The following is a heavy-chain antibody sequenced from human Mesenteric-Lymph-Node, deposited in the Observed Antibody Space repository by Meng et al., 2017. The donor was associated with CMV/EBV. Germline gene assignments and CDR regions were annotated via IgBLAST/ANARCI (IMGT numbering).Heavy chain of an antibody. CDR1: GFTFDYYG. D-gene: IGHD2-2*01. CDR3: ARDLPICTSSSCHYYYYYGMDV. Sequence: GESLKISCAASGFTFDYYGMSWVRQAPGKGLEWVSGISWNGGNTGYADSVKGRFTISRDNAKNSLFLQMNSLRAEDTAVYYCARDLPICTSSSCHYYYYYGMDVWGQGTTVTVSS. V-gene: IGHV3-20*04. CDR2: ISWNGGNT. J-gene: IGHJ6*02.